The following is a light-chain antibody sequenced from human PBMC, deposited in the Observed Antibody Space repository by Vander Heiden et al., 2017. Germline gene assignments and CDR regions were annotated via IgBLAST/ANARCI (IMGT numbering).Light chain of an antibody. CDR1: QSVSNE. CDR2: RAA. CDR3: QQYNNWPC. Sequence: DIVMTQSPATLSVPPGERATVSCRASQSVSNELAWYQQKPGQAPRLLVYRAATRATGIPARFSGSGSGTEFTLTISSLQSEDFAVYYGQQYNNWPCFGQGTRLEIK. J-gene: IGKJ5*01. V-gene: IGKV3-15*01.